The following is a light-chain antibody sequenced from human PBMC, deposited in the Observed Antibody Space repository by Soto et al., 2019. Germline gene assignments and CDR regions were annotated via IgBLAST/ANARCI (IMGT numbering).Light chain of an antibody. CDR1: SSDVGAYNF. Sequence: QSALTQPASVSGSPGQSITISCTGTSSDVGAYNFVSWYQHHPGRAPKLIIYEVTIRPSGLSNRFSGSKSGDTATLTISGLRPEDESFYFCSSYSSTDALLVFGGGTKLTVL. V-gene: IGLV2-14*01. CDR3: SSYSSTDALLV. J-gene: IGLJ2*01. CDR2: EVT.